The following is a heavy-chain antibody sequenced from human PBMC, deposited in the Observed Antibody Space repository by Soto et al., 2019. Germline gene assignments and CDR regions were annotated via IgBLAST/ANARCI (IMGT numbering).Heavy chain of an antibody. V-gene: IGHV3-11*01. CDR2: ISSSGSTI. CDR1: GFTFSDYY. CDR3: ARIYYRWGDPPKYYYYGMDV. J-gene: IGHJ6*02. Sequence: PGGSLRLSCAASGFTFSDYYMSWIRQAPGKGLEWVSYISSSGSTIYYADSVKGRFTISRDNAKNSLYLQMNSLRAEDTAVYYCARIYYRWGDPPKYYYYGMDVWGQGTTVTVSS. D-gene: IGHD2-8*02.